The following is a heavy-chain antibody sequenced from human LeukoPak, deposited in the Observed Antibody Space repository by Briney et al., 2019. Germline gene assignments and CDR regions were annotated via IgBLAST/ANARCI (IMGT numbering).Heavy chain of an antibody. CDR3: AREELGSSLGFDP. D-gene: IGHD3-16*01. V-gene: IGHV3-30-3*01. CDR1: GFTFSSHT. CDR2: ISFDGSNK. J-gene: IGHJ5*02. Sequence: GGSLRLSCAASGFTFSSHTIHWVRQPPGKGLEGVAVISFDGSNKYYADSVKGRFTISRDNSKNTLYLQMNSLRAEDTAVYYCAREELGSSLGFDPWGQGTLVTVSS.